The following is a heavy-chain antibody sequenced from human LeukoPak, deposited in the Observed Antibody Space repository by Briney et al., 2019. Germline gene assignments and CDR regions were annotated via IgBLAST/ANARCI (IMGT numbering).Heavy chain of an antibody. D-gene: IGHD3-3*01. CDR2: IRYDGSNK. Sequence: GGSLRLSCAASGFTFSSYGMHWVRQAPGKGLEWVAFIRYDGSNKYYADSVKGRFTISRDNSKNTLYLQMNSLRAEDTAVYYCAKDHPTIFGVGYSDYWGQGTTVAVSS. V-gene: IGHV3-30*02. J-gene: IGHJ4*03. CDR1: GFTFSSYG. CDR3: AKDHPTIFGVGYSDY.